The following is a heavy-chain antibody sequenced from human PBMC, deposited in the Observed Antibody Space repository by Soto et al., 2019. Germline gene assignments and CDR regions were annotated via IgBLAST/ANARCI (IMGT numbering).Heavy chain of an antibody. J-gene: IGHJ6*02. CDR1: GYSVSSSDYY. V-gene: IGHV4-39*01. D-gene: IGHD2-15*01. CDR3: APLTVSLSGPYGIHV. Sequence: PSETLSLTCRVSGYSVSSSDYYWAWIRQPPGKGLEWIGSMLYSGLTYYNPSLKSRVTLSVDTSKSQFSVRLNSVTASDTAVYYCAPLTVSLSGPYGIHVWGQGTTVTV. CDR2: MLYSGLT.